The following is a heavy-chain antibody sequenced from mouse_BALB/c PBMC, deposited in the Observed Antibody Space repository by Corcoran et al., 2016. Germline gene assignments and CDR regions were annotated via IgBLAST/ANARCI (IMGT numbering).Heavy chain of an antibody. CDR3: ARGSSAFDY. J-gene: IGHJ2*01. CDR2: IDPANGTT. V-gene: IGHV14-3*02. Sequence: EVQLQQSGAELVKPGASVLLSCTASGFNITDTYMPWVKRRPEQGLEWIVRIDPANGTTKYDPKFQGKATITADTSSNTAYLQLSRLTSADTAVYYCARGSSAFDYWGQGTTLTVSS. D-gene: IGHD1-1*01. CDR1: GFNITDTY.